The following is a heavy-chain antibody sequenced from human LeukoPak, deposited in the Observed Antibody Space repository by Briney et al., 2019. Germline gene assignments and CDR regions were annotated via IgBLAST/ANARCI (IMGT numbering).Heavy chain of an antibody. CDR3: AGGTGFIIKD. J-gene: IGHJ4*02. Sequence: PGGSLRLSCAASRFTLSTYWMSWVRQAPGKGLEWVANIKQDGSEKNYVDSVKGRFTISRDNAKNSLYLQMNNLRVEDTAMYYCAGGTGFIIKDWGQGTLVTVSS. D-gene: IGHD3/OR15-3a*01. V-gene: IGHV3-7*03. CDR2: IKQDGSEK. CDR1: RFTLSTYW.